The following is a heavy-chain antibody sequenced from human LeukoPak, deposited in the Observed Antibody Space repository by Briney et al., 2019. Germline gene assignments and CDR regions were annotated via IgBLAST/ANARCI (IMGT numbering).Heavy chain of an antibody. CDR2: ISGSGGST. J-gene: IGHJ4*02. Sequence: GGSLRLSCAASGFTFSSYAMSWVRQAPGKGLEWVSAISGSGGSTYYADSVKGRFTISRDNSKNTLYLQMNSLRAEDTAVYYCAKGAFRLGELSLAHFDYWGQGTLVTVSS. CDR1: GFTFSSYA. D-gene: IGHD3-16*02. CDR3: AKGAFRLGELSLAHFDY. V-gene: IGHV3-23*01.